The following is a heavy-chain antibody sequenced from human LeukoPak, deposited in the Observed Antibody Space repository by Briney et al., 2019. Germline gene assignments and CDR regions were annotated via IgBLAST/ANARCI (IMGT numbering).Heavy chain of an antibody. CDR2: IYYSGST. Sequence: KPSETLPLTCSVSGGSISDTSYYWGWIRQPPGKGLEWIGSIYYSGSTYYNPSLKSRVTISVDTSKNQFSLKLSSVTAADTAVYFCASRPTPWFGELLGYFDYWGQGTLVTVSS. CDR1: GGSISDTSYY. D-gene: IGHD3-10*01. CDR3: ASRPTPWFGELLGYFDY. J-gene: IGHJ4*02. V-gene: IGHV4-39*01.